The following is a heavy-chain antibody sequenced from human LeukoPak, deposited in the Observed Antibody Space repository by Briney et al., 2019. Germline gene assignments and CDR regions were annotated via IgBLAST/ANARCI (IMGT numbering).Heavy chain of an antibody. CDR2: ISSSSSYI. J-gene: IGHJ5*02. CDR3: ARAYSLEDWFDP. D-gene: IGHD5-18*01. Sequence: NTGGSLRLSCAASGFTFSSYSMSWVRQAPGKGLEWVSSISSSSSYIYYADSVKGRFTISRDNAKNSLYLQMNSLRAEDTAVYYCARAYSLEDWFDPWGQGTLVTVSS. V-gene: IGHV3-21*01. CDR1: GFTFSSYS.